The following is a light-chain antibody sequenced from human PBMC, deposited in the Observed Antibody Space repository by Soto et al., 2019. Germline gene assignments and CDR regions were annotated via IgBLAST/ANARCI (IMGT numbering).Light chain of an antibody. CDR3: QQYNNWPPLT. J-gene: IGKJ4*01. CDR1: QSVSTN. V-gene: IGKV3-15*01. Sequence: EIVMTQSPATLSVSPGERATLSCRASQSVSTNLPGYQQNPGQAPRLLIYSASTRATGIPARFSGSGSGTEFTLTISSLQSEDFAVYYCQQYNNWPPLTFGGGTKVEIK. CDR2: SAS.